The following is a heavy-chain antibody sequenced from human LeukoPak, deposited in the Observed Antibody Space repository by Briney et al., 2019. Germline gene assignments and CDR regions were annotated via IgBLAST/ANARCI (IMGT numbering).Heavy chain of an antibody. V-gene: IGHV1-46*01. Sequence: GASVKVSCKASGYTFTSYYMHWVRQAPGQGLEWMGIINPSGGSTSYAQKFQGRVTMTRDTSTSTVYMELSSLRSEDTAVYYCARTKAVVVPAGEFYYGMDVWGKGTTVTVSS. CDR3: ARTKAVVVPAGEFYYGMDV. CDR2: INPSGGST. J-gene: IGHJ6*04. D-gene: IGHD2-2*01. CDR1: GYTFTSYY.